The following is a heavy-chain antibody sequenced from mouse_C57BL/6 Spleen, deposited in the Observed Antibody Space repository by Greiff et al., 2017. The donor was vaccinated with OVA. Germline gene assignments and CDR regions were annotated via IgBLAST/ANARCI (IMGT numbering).Heavy chain of an antibody. CDR2: IYPGDGDT. V-gene: IGHV1-80*01. CDR1: GYAFSSYW. D-gene: IGHD4-1*01. Sequence: VQLQQSGAELVKPGASVKISCKASGYAFSSYWMNWVKQRPGKGLEWIGQIYPGDGDTNYNGKFKGKATLTADKSSSTAYMQLSSLTSEDSAVYFCAREGTGTRAYFDYWGQGTTLTVSS. J-gene: IGHJ2*01. CDR3: AREGTGTRAYFDY.